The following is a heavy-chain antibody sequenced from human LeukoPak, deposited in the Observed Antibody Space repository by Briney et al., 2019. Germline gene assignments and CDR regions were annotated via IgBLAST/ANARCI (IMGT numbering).Heavy chain of an antibody. CDR3: ARVLPGYGSGWYHPVDY. V-gene: IGHV1-2*02. D-gene: IGHD6-19*01. CDR1: GYTFTRYY. Sequence: GASVKVSCKPSGYTFTRYYMHWVRQAPGQGLEWIVWINPNSGGTNYAQKFQGRVTMTRDTSISTAYMELSRLRSDDTAVYYCARVLPGYGSGWYHPVDYWGQGTLVTVSS. J-gene: IGHJ4*02. CDR2: INPNSGGT.